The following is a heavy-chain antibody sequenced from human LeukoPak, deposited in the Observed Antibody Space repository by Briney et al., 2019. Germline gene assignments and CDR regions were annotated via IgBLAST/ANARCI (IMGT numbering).Heavy chain of an antibody. CDR3: ARDGSIAAAGTGYYYYYMDV. CDR1: GYTFTGYY. CDR2: INPNSGGT. J-gene: IGHJ6*03. Sequence: GASVKVSCKASGYTFTGYYMHWVRQAPGQGLEWMGWINPNSGGTNYAQKFQGRVTMTRDTSISTAYMELSRLRSDDTAVYYCARDGSIAAAGTGYYYYYMDVWGKGTTVTISS. D-gene: IGHD6-13*01. V-gene: IGHV1-2*02.